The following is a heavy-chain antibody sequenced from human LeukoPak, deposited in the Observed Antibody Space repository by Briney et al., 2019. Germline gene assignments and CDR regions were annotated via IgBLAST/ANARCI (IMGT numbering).Heavy chain of an antibody. J-gene: IGHJ4*02. V-gene: IGHV4-39*07. Sequence: PSETLSLTCTVSGGSIRSSSYYWGWIRQPPGKGLEWIGGIYDSGSAYYNPSLKNRVTISVDTSKNQFSLKLTSVTAADTALYYCARDRQQLVRGDYFDYWGQGTLVTVSS. CDR1: GGSIRSSSYY. CDR3: ARDRQQLVRGDYFDY. CDR2: IYDSGSA. D-gene: IGHD6-13*01.